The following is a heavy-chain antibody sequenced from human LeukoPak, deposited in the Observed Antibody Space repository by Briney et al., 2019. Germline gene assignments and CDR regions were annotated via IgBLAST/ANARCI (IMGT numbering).Heavy chain of an antibody. CDR3: ATYDSSAGGFDY. J-gene: IGHJ4*02. Sequence: GESLKISCKGSGYSFTSYWIGWVRQMPGKGLEWMGIMYPGDSDTRYNPSFQVQVSISADKSISTAYLQWSSLKASDTAIYYCATYDSSAGGFDYWGQGTLVPVSS. CDR1: GYSFTSYW. D-gene: IGHD3-22*01. CDR2: MYPGDSDT. V-gene: IGHV5-51*01.